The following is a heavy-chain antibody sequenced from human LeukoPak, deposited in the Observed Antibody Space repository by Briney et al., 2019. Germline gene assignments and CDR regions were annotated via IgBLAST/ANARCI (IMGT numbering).Heavy chain of an antibody. J-gene: IGHJ4*02. CDR1: GYTFTSYG. D-gene: IGHD6-19*01. CDR3: ARRKRAVAGMAFDY. Sequence: ASVKVSCKASGYTFTSYGISWVRQAPGQGLEWMGWMNPNSGNTGYAQKFQGRVTMTRNTSISTAYMELSSLRSEDTAVYYCARRKRAVAGMAFDYWGQGTLVTVSS. CDR2: MNPNSGNT. V-gene: IGHV1-8*02.